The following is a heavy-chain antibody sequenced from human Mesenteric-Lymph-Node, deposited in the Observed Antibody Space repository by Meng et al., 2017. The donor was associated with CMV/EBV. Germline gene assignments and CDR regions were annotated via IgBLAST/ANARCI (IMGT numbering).Heavy chain of an antibody. CDR2: ISGSSAAA. CDR1: GFTFSTYD. Sequence: GGSLRLSCAASGFTFSTYDMAWVRQAPGKGLEWVTWISGSSAAATYADSVKGRFTISRDNAENSLFLDMNGLRGEDTAVYYCARDHMTGGVYFDYWGQGSLVTVSS. CDR3: ARDHMTGGVYFDY. J-gene: IGHJ4*02. V-gene: IGHV3-21*06. D-gene: IGHD3-16*01.